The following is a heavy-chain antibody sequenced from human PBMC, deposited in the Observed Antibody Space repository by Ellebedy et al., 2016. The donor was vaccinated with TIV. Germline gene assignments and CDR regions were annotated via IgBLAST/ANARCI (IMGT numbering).Heavy chain of an antibody. D-gene: IGHD3-10*01. CDR3: AKDRYSGSGSYTWGVFDY. CDR1: GFAFTTYA. CDR2: FSASGGSS. V-gene: IGHV3-23*01. J-gene: IGHJ4*02. Sequence: GESLKISCAASGFAFTTYAMSWVRQAPGKGLAWVSGFSASGGSSVYADSVKGRFTISGDNSKNTLYLQMNSLRAEDTAIYYCAKDRYSGSGSYTWGVFDYWGQGTLVTVSS.